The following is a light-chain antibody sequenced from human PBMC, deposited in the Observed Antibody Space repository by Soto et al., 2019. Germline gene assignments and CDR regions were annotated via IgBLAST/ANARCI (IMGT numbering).Light chain of an antibody. Sequence: QSVLTQPASVSGSPGQSITISCTGTSSDVGTYKYVSWYQQLPGKAPKLMIYEVSNRPSGVSNRFSGSKSGNTASLTISELQAEDEADYYCSSYTSTNTLAVFGTGTKLTVL. V-gene: IGLV2-14*01. CDR3: SSYTSTNTLAV. CDR1: SSDVGTYKY. CDR2: EVS. J-gene: IGLJ1*01.